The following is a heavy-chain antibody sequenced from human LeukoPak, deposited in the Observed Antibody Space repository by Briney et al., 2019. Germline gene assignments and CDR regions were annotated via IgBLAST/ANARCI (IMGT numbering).Heavy chain of an antibody. J-gene: IGHJ4*02. CDR3: ARDRHGAYAFDY. V-gene: IGHV3-73*01. CDR2: IRSKANNDAT. Sequence: GGSLRLSCAASGFTFSGSAMHWVRQASGKGLEWVGRIRSKANNDATAYAASVKGRFTISRDDSKNTAYLQMNNLRAEDTAVYYCARDRHGAYAFDYWGQGTLVTVSS. D-gene: IGHD4-17*01. CDR1: GFTFSGSA.